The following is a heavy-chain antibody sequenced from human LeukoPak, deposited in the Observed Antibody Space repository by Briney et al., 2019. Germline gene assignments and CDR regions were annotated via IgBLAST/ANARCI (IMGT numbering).Heavy chain of an antibody. D-gene: IGHD1-26*01. J-gene: IGHJ4*02. V-gene: IGHV4-59*12. CDR1: GGSISNYY. CDR2: LYCSGDT. Sequence: KPSETLSLTCSVSGGSISNYYWSWIRQPPGKGLEWIGYLYCSGDTNYNPSLKSRVTISVDTSKNQFSLKLSFVTAADTAVYYCTRTSPGIPLDFWGQGTLVSVSS. CDR3: TRTSPGIPLDF.